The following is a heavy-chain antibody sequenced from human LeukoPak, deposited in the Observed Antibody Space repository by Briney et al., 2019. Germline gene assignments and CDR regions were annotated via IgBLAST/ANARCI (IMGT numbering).Heavy chain of an antibody. V-gene: IGHV4-59*01. D-gene: IGHD3-3*01. CDR3: ARVDRKYYDFPYFDY. J-gene: IGHJ4*02. Sequence: SGTLSLTCTVSGGSLSSYYWSWIRQPPGNGLEWIGYIYSSGSTNYNPSLKSRLTISVDTSKNQFSLKLSSVTAADTAVYYCARVDRKYYDFPYFDYWGQGTLVTVSS. CDR2: IYSSGST. CDR1: GGSLSSYY.